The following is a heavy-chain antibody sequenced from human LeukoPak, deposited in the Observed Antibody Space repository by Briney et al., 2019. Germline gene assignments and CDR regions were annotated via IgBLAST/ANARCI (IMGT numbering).Heavy chain of an antibody. J-gene: IGHJ4*02. V-gene: IGHV3-7*01. D-gene: IGHD2-15*01. CDR3: AREDGYCSGGNCYSYFDS. CDR1: GFTFRNYV. Sequence: QPGGSLRLSCAASGFTFRNYVIHWVRQAPGKGLEWVAYIKKTGSETYYVDSVKGRFTITRDNTRNSLFLQMYSLRAEDTAVYFCAREDGYCSGGNCYSYFDSWGQGTLVTVSS. CDR2: IKKTGSET.